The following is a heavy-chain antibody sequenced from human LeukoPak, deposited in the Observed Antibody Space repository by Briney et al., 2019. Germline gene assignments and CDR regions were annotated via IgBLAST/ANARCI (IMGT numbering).Heavy chain of an antibody. D-gene: IGHD3-10*01. CDR3: AHTISMVRGRAPRHFDY. CDR2: IYWDDDK. J-gene: IGHJ4*02. CDR1: GFSLSTSGVG. Sequence: SGPTLVNPTQTLTLTCTFSGFSLSTSGVGVGWIRQPPGKALEWLALIYWDDDKRYSPSLKSRLTITKDTSKNQVVLTMTNMDPVDTATYYCAHTISMVRGRAPRHFDYWGQGTLVTVSS. V-gene: IGHV2-5*02.